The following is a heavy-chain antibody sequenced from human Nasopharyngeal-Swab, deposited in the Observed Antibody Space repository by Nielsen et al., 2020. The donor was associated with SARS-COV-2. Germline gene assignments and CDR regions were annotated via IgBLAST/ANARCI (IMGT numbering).Heavy chain of an antibody. CDR2: ISSSGSTI. D-gene: IGHD1-26*01. Sequence: GCQAPGKGLEWVSYISSSGSTIYYADSVKGRFTISRDNAKNSLYLQMNSLRAEDTAVYYCARGGDTEIDYWGQGTLVTVSS. V-gene: IGHV3-48*03. J-gene: IGHJ4*02. CDR3: ARGGDTEIDY.